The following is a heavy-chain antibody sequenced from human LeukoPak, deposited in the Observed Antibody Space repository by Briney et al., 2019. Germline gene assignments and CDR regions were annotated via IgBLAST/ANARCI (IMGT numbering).Heavy chain of an antibody. CDR3: AKDVSLGFCSGGSCSAHFDH. Sequence: GGSLRLSCAASGFTFDDYAMHWVRQAPGKGLEWVSGISWNSGSIVYVDSVKGRFIISRDNAKNSLYLQMDSLRPEDMALYYCAKDVSLGFCSGGSCSAHFDHWGQGTLVTVSS. J-gene: IGHJ4*02. CDR2: ISWNSGSI. D-gene: IGHD2-15*01. CDR1: GFTFDDYA. V-gene: IGHV3-9*03.